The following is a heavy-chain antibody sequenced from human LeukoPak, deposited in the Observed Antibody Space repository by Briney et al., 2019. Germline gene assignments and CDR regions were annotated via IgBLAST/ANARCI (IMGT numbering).Heavy chain of an antibody. V-gene: IGHV4-4*07. CDR2: IYTSGST. Sequence: SETLSLTCTVSGGSISNYYCNWIRQSAGKGLEWIGRIYTSGSTNYNPSLKSRVTVSVDTSKNQFSLKLSSVTAADTAVYYCATTPGGYTYGYFDPWGPGTLVTVSS. CDR3: ATTPGGYTYGYFDP. D-gene: IGHD5-18*01. J-gene: IGHJ5*02. CDR1: GGSISNYY.